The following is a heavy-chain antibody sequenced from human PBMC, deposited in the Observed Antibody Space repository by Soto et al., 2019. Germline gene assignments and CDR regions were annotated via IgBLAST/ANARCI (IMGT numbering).Heavy chain of an antibody. D-gene: IGHD6-19*01. V-gene: IGHV1-2*02. J-gene: IGHJ4*01. Sequence: QVQLVQSGAEVKKPGASVRVSCKASGYTFSGHYMHWIRQAPGQGPEWLGWINANSGDTDRAPKFQDRLTMTRDTSISTSYMELSRLRSDDTAVYYCARGGAMDGTSPPFNHWGHRTMVTVSS. CDR1: GYTFSGHY. CDR2: INANSGDT. CDR3: ARGGAMDGTSPPFNH.